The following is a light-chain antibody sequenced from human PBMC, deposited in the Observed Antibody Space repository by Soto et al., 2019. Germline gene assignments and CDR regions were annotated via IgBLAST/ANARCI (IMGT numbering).Light chain of an antibody. Sequence: AIRMTQSPSSLSASTGDRVTITCRASQGISSYLAWYQQKQGKAPKLLIYAAYNLQSGVPSRFSGSGSGTEFTLTISSLQPGDFATYYCQHYNTYPWTFGQGTKVDI. V-gene: IGKV1-8*01. CDR1: QGISSY. CDR3: QHYNTYPWT. J-gene: IGKJ1*01. CDR2: AAY.